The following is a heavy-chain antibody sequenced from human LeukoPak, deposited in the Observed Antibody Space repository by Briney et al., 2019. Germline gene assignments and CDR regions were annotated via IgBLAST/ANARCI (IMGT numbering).Heavy chain of an antibody. CDR3: ARDVGYRSWFDP. D-gene: IGHD5-18*01. J-gene: IGHJ5*02. Sequence: GGSLRLSCAASGCTFSTFAMNWVRQAPGQGLEWVSYISGSSNSIYYADSVKGRFTISRDNARNSLYLQMSSLRAEDTAVYYCARDVGYRSWFDPWGQGTLVTVSS. V-gene: IGHV3-48*01. CDR1: GCTFSTFA. CDR2: ISGSSNSI.